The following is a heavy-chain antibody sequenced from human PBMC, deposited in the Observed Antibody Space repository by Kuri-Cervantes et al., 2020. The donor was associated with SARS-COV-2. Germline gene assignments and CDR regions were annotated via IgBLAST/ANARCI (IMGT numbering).Heavy chain of an antibody. CDR3: ARDISSYYYYYYMDV. CDR2: IYTSGST. Sequence: SCTVSGGSISSGSYYWSWIRQPAGKGLEWIGYIYTSGSTNYNPSLKSRVTISVDTSKNQFSLKLSSVTAADTAVYYCARDISSYYYYYYMDVWGKGTTVTVSS. D-gene: IGHD2-2*01. J-gene: IGHJ6*03. CDR1: GGSISSGSYY. V-gene: IGHV4-61*09.